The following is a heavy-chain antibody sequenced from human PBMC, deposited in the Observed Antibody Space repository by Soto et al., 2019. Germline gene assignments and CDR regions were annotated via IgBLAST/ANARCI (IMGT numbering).Heavy chain of an antibody. Sequence: QVHLVESGGGMVQPGRSLRLSCAASGFIFSSYGMHWVRQAPGKGLEWVAVISYDGSDKYFTDSVKGRFTISRDNSKNTLYLQMDSLRAEDTAVYYCSKNRVFYDILTGHYEIGYHGMDVWGQGTTVTVSS. CDR3: SKNRVFYDILTGHYEIGYHGMDV. J-gene: IGHJ6*02. CDR2: ISYDGSDK. CDR1: GFIFSSYG. V-gene: IGHV3-30*18. D-gene: IGHD3-9*01.